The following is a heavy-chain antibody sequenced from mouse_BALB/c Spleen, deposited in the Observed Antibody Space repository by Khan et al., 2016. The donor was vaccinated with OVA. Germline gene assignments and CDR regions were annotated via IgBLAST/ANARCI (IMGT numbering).Heavy chain of an antibody. CDR1: GFSLTDYA. Sequence: QVQLKESGPGLVAPSQSLSITCTVSGFSLTDYAVSWIRQPPGKGLEWLGVIWGGGSKYYNAALKSRLSISKDNSKSQVFLKMNRLQTDDTAMYSGEKDPHYYGMDNWGQGTSVTVSS. V-gene: IGHV2-6-5*01. J-gene: IGHJ4*01. CDR2: IWGGGSK. CDR3: EKDPHYYGMDN. D-gene: IGHD3-2*02.